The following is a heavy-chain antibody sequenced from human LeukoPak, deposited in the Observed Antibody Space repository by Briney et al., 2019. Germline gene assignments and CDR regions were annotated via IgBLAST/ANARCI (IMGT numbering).Heavy chain of an antibody. Sequence: PGGSLRLSCAASGFNLSVYNMNWVRQAPGKGLEWVSYISSGGGTVFSTDSVKGRFTISRDNSKNTIYLQMNRLRVEDTAVYFCARDRAVTQVWVEFDSWGQGTQVTVSS. CDR3: ARDRAVTQVWVEFDS. CDR1: GFNLSVYN. D-gene: IGHD3-16*01. V-gene: IGHV3-48*01. J-gene: IGHJ5*01. CDR2: ISSGGGTV.